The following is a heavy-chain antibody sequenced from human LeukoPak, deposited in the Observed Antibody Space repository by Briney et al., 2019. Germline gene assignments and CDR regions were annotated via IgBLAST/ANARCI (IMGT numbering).Heavy chain of an antibody. CDR2: ISRSASTI. J-gene: IGHJ4*02. CDR1: GFTFSSSA. V-gene: IGHV3-48*03. Sequence: GGSLRLSCAASGFTFSSSAMNWVRQAPGKGLEWVSYISRSASTIYYADSVKGRFTISRDNAKNSLYLQMNSLRAEDTAVYYCARGYDSGSYYVYWGQGTLVTVSS. D-gene: IGHD3-22*01. CDR3: ARGYDSGSYYVY.